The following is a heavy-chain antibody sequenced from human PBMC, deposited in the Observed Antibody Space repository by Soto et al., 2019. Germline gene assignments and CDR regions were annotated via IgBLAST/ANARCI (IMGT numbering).Heavy chain of an antibody. CDR2: INHSVST. CDR1: GGSFSGYY. D-gene: IGHD3-22*01. V-gene: IGHV4-34*01. CDR3: ARSNTRYSSPDY. Sequence: SETLSLTCAVYGGSFSGYYWSWIRQPPGKGLEWIGEINHSVSTNYNPSLKSRFTISVDRSKNHFSLKLTSVTAADTAVYFCARSNTRYSSPDYWGQGTLVTVSS. J-gene: IGHJ4*02.